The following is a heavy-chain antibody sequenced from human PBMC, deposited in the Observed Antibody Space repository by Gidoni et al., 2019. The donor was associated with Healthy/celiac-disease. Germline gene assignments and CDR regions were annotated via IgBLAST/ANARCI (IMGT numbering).Heavy chain of an antibody. V-gene: IGHV3-30-3*01. CDR2: ISYDGSNK. CDR3: ARDRKYYDYPPGYFDY. J-gene: IGHJ4*02. Sequence: RSLRLSCAASGFSFRSYAMHWVRQAQGKGLEWVAVISYDGSNKYYADSVKGRFTISRDNSKNTLYLQMNSLRAEDTAVYYCARDRKYYDYPPGYFDYWGQGTLVTVSA. CDR1: GFSFRSYA. D-gene: IGHD3-16*01.